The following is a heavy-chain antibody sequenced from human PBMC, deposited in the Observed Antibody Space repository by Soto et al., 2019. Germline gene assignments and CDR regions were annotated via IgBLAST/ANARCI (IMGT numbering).Heavy chain of an antibody. CDR1: GYTFTSYA. Sequence: QVQLVQSGAEVKKPGASVKVSCKASGYTFTSYAMHWVRQAPGQRLEWMGLINAGNVNRKYSQKFQGRVTINRDTSASTAYMELSSLRSEDTAVYYFARERYFDWSDYYYGMDVWGQGTTVTVSS. V-gene: IGHV1-3*01. J-gene: IGHJ6*02. CDR3: ARERYFDWSDYYYGMDV. CDR2: INAGNVNR. D-gene: IGHD3-9*01.